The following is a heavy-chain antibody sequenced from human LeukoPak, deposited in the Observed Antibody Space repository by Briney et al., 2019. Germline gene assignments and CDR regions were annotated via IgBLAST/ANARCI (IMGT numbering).Heavy chain of an antibody. CDR3: AKDGGYYYDSGGYRDF. CDR1: GFTFSSYA. V-gene: IGHV3-23*01. J-gene: IGHJ4*02. D-gene: IGHD3-22*01. Sequence: GGSLRLSCAASGFTFSSYAMSWVRQAPGKGLEWVSAISGSGGSTYHADTVKGRFTITRDNSKNTLYLHMNSLRAEDTAVYFCAKDGGYYYDSGGYRDFWGQGTLVTVSS. CDR2: ISGSGGST.